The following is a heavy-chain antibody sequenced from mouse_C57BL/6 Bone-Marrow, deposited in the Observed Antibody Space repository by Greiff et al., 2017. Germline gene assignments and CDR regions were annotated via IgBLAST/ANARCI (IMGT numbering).Heavy chain of an antibody. CDR2: INPNNGGT. D-gene: IGHD1-1*01. V-gene: IGHV1-26*01. CDR3: ARFYYCGYYAMDD. J-gene: IGHJ4*01. CDR1: GYTFTDYY. Sequence: VQLQQSGPELVKPGASVKLSCKASGYTFTDYYMNWVKQSHGKSLEWIGDINPNNGGTSYNQKFKGKATLTVDKSSSTAYMELRSLTSEDSAVYYCARFYYCGYYAMDDWGKGTSVTVSS.